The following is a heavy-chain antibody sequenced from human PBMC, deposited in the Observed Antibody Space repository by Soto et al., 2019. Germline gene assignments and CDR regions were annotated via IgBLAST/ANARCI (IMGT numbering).Heavy chain of an antibody. CDR1: GFTFSTYC. V-gene: IGHV3-21*01. CDR3: ARDVRGSGSYRDAFDV. D-gene: IGHD3-22*01. J-gene: IGHJ3*01. Sequence: EVQLVESGGGLVKPGGSLRLSCAASGFTFSTYCMTWVRQAPGKRLQWVSSISSSSDYIFYADSLKGRFTISRDDAKNSLYLEMNSLRAEDTAVYYCARDVRGSGSYRDAFDVWGQGTMVTVSS. CDR2: ISSSSDYI.